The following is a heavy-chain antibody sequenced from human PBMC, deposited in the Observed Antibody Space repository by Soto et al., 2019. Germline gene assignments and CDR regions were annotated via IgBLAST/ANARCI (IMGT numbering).Heavy chain of an antibody. D-gene: IGHD2-2*01. CDR2: ISYDGSNK. CDR3: AKDIVVVPAAKFRGPDY. Sequence: GGSLRLSCAASGFTFSSYGMHWVRQAPGKGLEWVAVISYDGSNKYYADSVKGQFTISRDNSKNTLYLQMNSLRAEDTAVYYCAKDIVVVPAAKFRGPDYWGQGTLVTVSS. J-gene: IGHJ4*02. CDR1: GFTFSSYG. V-gene: IGHV3-30*18.